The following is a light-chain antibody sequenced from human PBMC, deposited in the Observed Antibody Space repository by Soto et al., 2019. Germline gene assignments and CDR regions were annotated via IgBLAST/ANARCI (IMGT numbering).Light chain of an antibody. V-gene: IGKV3D-15*01. CDR2: DAS. Sequence: EIVLRQSPATLSVPPGERATLSCRASQSLSSNLAWYQQKVGQPPRLLIYDASTRATGIPARFSGSQSGTEFTLTISSLQSEDFAVYYCQQNNNWPRTFGQGTKVDIK. J-gene: IGKJ1*01. CDR1: QSLSSN. CDR3: QQNNNWPRT.